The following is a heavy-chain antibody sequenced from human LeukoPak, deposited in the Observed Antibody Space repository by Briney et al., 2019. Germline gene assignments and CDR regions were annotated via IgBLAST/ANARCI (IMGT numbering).Heavy chain of an antibody. CDR3: ARVPSFVSGPYGDY. D-gene: IGHD2/OR15-2a*01. CDR2: IIPIFGTA. CDR1: GYTFTSYG. Sequence: AASVKVSCKASGYTFTSYGISWVRQAPGQGLEWMGGIIPIFGTANYAQKFQGRVTITADKSTSTAYMELSSLRSEDTAVYYCARVPSFVSGPYGDYWGQGTLVTVSS. J-gene: IGHJ4*02. V-gene: IGHV1-69*06.